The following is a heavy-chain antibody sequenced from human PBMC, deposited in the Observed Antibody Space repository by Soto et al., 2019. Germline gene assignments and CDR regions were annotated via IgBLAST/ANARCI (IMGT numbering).Heavy chain of an antibody. CDR2: IKNYNGIT. Sequence: QVQLVQSGAEWKKPGASVRLSCKASGYSFLDYGISWVRQAPGQRPEWMGWIKNYNGITTYAQRLQDRVTMTTDTSTTTAYMELRSLRSDDTAIYYCARRGLDYWGQGALVTVSS. CDR1: GYSFLDYG. J-gene: IGHJ4*02. V-gene: IGHV1-18*01. CDR3: ARRGLDY.